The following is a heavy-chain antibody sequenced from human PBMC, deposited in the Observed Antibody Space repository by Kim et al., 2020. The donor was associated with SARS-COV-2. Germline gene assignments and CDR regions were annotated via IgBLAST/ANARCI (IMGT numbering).Heavy chain of an antibody. D-gene: IGHD3-10*01. Sequence: DSVKGRFTISRDNAKNSLYLQMNSLRAEDTAVYYCARDHRSLTIPSWFDPWGQGTLVTVSS. V-gene: IGHV3-11*06. J-gene: IGHJ5*02. CDR3: ARDHRSLTIPSWFDP.